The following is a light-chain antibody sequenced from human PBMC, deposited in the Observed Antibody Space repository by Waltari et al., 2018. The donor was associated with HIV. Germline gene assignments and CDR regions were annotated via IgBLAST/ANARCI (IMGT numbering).Light chain of an antibody. CDR1: NIGSKN. CDR2: MDS. J-gene: IGLJ2*01. CDR3: HVWDSSTVV. Sequence: SYELTQPLSVSVALGQTARITCGGNNIGSKNVHWYQQKPGQAPVLVIDMDSNRPSGIPERFSGSNSGNTATLTISRAQAGDEADYYCHVWDSSTVVFGGGTKLTVL. V-gene: IGLV3-9*01.